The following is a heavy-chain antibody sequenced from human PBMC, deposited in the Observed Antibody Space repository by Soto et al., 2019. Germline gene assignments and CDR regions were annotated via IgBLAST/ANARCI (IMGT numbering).Heavy chain of an antibody. D-gene: IGHD1-1*01. CDR3: ARDFRNGQFDP. CDR1: GYTFTSYY. J-gene: IGHJ5*02. CDR2: INPSGGST. V-gene: IGHV1-46*01. Sequence: GASVKVSCKASGYTFTSYYMHWVRQAPGQGLEWMGIINPSGGSTSYAQKLQGRVTMTRDTSTSTVYMELSSLRSEDTAVYYCARDFRNGQFDPWGQGTLVTVSS.